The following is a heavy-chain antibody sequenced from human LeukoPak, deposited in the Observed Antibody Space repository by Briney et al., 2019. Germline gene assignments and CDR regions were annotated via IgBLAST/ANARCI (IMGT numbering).Heavy chain of an antibody. CDR2: IHYPGST. CDR1: GGSISSSDYL. J-gene: IGHJ4*02. V-gene: IGHV4-39*01. Sequence: SETLSLTCTVFGGSISSSDYLWAWTRQPPGKGLELIGNIHYPGSTYYNPSLQSRVTISVDTSKNQFSLKLSSVTAADTAVYYCLRSHGAHWGQGTLVTVSS. CDR3: LRSHGAH. D-gene: IGHD3-10*01.